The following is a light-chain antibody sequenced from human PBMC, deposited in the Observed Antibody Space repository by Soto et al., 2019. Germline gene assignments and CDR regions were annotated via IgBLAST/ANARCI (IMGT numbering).Light chain of an antibody. J-gene: IGKJ5*01. CDR1: QGISSR. CDR3: QQANSFPVP. CDR2: AAS. V-gene: IGKV1-12*01. Sequence: MHLTQSPSSVSAFLGERVTLTCRASQGISSRLAWYQQKPMKAPKLLIYAASSLQSGVPSRFSGSGSGTDFTLTISSLQPEDVATYYCQQANSFPVPFGQGTRLEIK.